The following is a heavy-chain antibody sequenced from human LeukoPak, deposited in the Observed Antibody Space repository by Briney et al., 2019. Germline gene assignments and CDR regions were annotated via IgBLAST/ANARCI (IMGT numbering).Heavy chain of an antibody. V-gene: IGHV4-39*07. CDR3: ASVRKGYCSSTSCYAKGYYYYYMDV. D-gene: IGHD2-2*01. J-gene: IGHJ6*03. CDR2: INHSGST. CDR1: GGSIRRSNYY. Sequence: PSETLSLTCTVSGGSIRRSNYYWGWIRQPPEKGLEWIGEINHSGSTNYNPSLKSRVTISVDTSKNQFSLKLSSVTAADTAVYYCASVRKGYCSSTSCYAKGYYYYYMDVWGKGTTVTISS.